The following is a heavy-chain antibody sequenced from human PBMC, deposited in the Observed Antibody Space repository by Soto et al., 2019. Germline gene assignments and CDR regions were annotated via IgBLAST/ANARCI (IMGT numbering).Heavy chain of an antibody. CDR1: GFIFSSYA. V-gene: IGHV3-23*01. J-gene: IGHJ6*02. D-gene: IGHD5-12*01. CDR2: ISGSGDST. Sequence: EVQLLESGGDLIQPGGSLRLSCAASGFIFSSYAMSWVHQAPGKGLEWVSSISGSGDSTYYADSVKGRFTISRDNSKNTLYLQMNSLSAEDTAVFYCAKEGGGHDYYHYGPDVWGQGTTVTVSS. CDR3: AKEGGGHDYYHYGPDV.